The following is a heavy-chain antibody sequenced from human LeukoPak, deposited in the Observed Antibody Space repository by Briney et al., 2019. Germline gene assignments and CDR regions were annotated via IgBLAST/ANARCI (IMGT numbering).Heavy chain of an antibody. CDR2: IYYSEGT. CDR1: GGSISSSSYC. V-gene: IGHV4-39*01. CDR3: ARHPTYGSGSYYKFDY. D-gene: IGHD3-10*01. J-gene: IGHJ4*02. Sequence: SETLSLTCTVSGGSISSSSYCWGWLRQPPGKGLEWIGSIYYSEGTYNNPSLKSRVPISADTSKHQFSLKLSSVTAADTAVYYCARHPTYGSGSYYKFDYWGQGTLVTVSS.